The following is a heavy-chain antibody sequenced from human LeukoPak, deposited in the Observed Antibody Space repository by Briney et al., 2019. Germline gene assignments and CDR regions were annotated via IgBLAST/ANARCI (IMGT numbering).Heavy chain of an antibody. CDR3: TTDCSGGSCYSLYYYGMDV. D-gene: IGHD2-15*01. J-gene: IGHJ6*02. CDR2: IKSKTDGGTT. CDR1: GFNFQYAW. V-gene: IGHV3-15*01. Sequence: GGSLRLSCVGSGFNFQYAWMSWVRQAPGKGLEWVGRIKSKTDGGTTDYAAPVKGRFTISRDDSKNTLYLQMNSLKTEDTAVYYCTTDCSGGSCYSLYYYGMDVWGQGTTVTVSS.